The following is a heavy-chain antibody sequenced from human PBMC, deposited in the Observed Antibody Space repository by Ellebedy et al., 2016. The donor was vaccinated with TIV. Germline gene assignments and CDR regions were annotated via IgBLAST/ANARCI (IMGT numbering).Heavy chain of an antibody. CDR3: AKDLELRFFKMEAFDI. D-gene: IGHD3-3*01. V-gene: IGHV3-9*01. J-gene: IGHJ3*02. Sequence: SLKISXAASGFTFDDYAMHWVRQAPGRGLEWVSGISWNSGSIGYADSVKGRFTISRDNAKNSLYLQMNSLRAEDTAVYYCAKDLELRFFKMEAFDIWGQGTMVTVS. CDR2: ISWNSGSI. CDR1: GFTFDDYA.